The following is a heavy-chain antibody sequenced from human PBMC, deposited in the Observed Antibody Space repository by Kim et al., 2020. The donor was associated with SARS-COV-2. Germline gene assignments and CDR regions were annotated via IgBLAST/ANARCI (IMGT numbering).Heavy chain of an antibody. J-gene: IGHJ4*02. D-gene: IGHD6-19*01. Sequence: KFQGRVTITRDTSASTAYMELSSLRSEDTAVYYCARSLQYSSGWGGYWGQGTLVTVSS. V-gene: IGHV1-3*01. CDR3: ARSLQYSSGWGGY.